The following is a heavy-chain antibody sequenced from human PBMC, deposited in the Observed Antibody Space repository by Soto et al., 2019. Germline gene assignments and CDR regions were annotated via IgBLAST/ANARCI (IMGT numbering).Heavy chain of an antibody. V-gene: IGHV4-31*03. D-gene: IGHD4-17*01. Sequence: PSETLSLTCTVSGGSISSGAFYWSWIRQHPGKGLEWIGYIYYSGSTYYNPSLKSRVTISVDTSKNQFSLKLSSVTAADTAVYYCARVSGDHIIFDYWGQGTLVTV. CDR3: ARVSGDHIIFDY. CDR2: IYYSGST. J-gene: IGHJ4*02. CDR1: GGSISSGAFY.